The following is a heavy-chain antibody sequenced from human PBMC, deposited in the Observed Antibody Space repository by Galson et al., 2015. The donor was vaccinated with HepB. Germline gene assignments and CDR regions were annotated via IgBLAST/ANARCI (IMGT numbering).Heavy chain of an antibody. CDR2: ISAYNGNT. D-gene: IGHD4-17*01. V-gene: IGHV1-18*01. CDR3: ATHDYGDSQFDY. CDR1: GYTFTSHG. J-gene: IGHJ4*02. Sequence: SVKVSCKASGYTFTSHGISWVRQAPGQGLEWMGWISAYNGNTNYAQKLQGRVTMTTDTSTSTAYMELRSLRSDDTAVYYCATHDYGDSQFDYWGQGTLVTVSS.